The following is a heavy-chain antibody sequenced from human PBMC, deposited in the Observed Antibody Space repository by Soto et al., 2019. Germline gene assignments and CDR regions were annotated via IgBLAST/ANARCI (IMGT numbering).Heavy chain of an antibody. CDR1: GYTFTSYD. CDR2: MNPNSGNT. Sequence: QVQLVQSGAEVKKPGASVKVSCKASGYTFTSYDINWVRQATGQGLEWMGWMNPNSGNTAYAQKFQGRVTMTRTTSISTAYMELSSLRSEDTAVYYCAREKSSGYYDDYWGQGTLVTVSS. J-gene: IGHJ4*02. V-gene: IGHV1-8*01. CDR3: AREKSSGYYDDY. D-gene: IGHD3-22*01.